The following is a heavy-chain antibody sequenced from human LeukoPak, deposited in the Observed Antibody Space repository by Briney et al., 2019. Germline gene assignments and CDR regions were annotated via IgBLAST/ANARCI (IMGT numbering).Heavy chain of an antibody. V-gene: IGHV1-18*01. D-gene: IGHD1-26*01. CDR1: GYTFTNYG. CDR2: ISTYNGNT. CDR3: ARGEPWLPHQYNYGMDV. Sequence: ASVKVSCKASGYTFTNYGISWVRQAPVQGLEWMGWISTYNGNTNYAQKLQGRVTMTTDTSTSTVYMELRSLRSDDTDVYYCARGEPWLPHQYNYGMDVWGQGTTVTVSS. J-gene: IGHJ6*02.